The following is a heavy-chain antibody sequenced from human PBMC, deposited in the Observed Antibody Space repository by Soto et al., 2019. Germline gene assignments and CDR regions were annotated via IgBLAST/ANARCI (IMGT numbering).Heavy chain of an antibody. D-gene: IGHD1-1*01. CDR3: ARDSWQLERRPVAFDI. CDR2: ISAYNGNT. J-gene: IGHJ3*02. CDR1: GYTFTSYG. Sequence: QVQLVQSGAEVKKPGASVKVSCEASGYTFTSYGISWVRQAPGQGLEWMGWISAYNGNTNYAQKLQGRVTMTTDTSTSTAYMELRSLRSDDTAVYYCARDSWQLERRPVAFDIWGQGTMVTVSS. V-gene: IGHV1-18*01.